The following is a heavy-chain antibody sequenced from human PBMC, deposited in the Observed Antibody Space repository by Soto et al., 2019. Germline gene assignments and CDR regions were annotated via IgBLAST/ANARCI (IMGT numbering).Heavy chain of an antibody. CDR2: ISYDGSNK. CDR3: ARDPAARAYYGMDV. V-gene: IGHV3-30-3*01. CDR1: GFTFSSYA. J-gene: IGHJ6*02. Sequence: GGSLRLSCAASGFTFSSYAMHWVRQAPGKGLEWVAVISYDGSNKYYADSVKGRFTISRDNSKNTLYLQMNSLRAEDTAVYYCARDPAARAYYGMDVWGQGTTVTVSS. D-gene: IGHD2-15*01.